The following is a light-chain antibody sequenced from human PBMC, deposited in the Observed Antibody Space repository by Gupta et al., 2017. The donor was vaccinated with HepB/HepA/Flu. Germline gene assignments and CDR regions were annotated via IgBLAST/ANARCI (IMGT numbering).Light chain of an antibody. J-gene: IGKJ5*01. Sequence: DVVMTQSPLSLSVTLGQPASVYCKSSQSLVYSDGNTYLHWFHQRPGQSTRRLIYKVSNRDAGVPDRFSGSGWGTDFSLKISRGEAEDVGVYYCRQTTHWPPFTFGQGTPVDIK. V-gene: IGKV2-30*01. CDR3: RQTTHWPPFT. CDR1: QSLVYSDGNTY. CDR2: KVS.